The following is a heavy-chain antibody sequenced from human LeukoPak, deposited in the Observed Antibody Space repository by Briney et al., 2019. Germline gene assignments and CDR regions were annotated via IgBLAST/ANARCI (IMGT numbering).Heavy chain of an antibody. CDR1: GFTFSRFA. CDR2: ISGSGDSI. J-gene: IGHJ4*02. CDR3: ATYRRGYHDSSESYYFDY. V-gene: IGHV3-23*01. D-gene: IGHD3-22*01. Sequence: PGGSLRLSCAASGFTFSRFAMSWVRQAPGKGLEWVSGISGSGDSIYYADSVKGRFTISRDNSKNTLYLQMNGLRAEDTAVYYCATYRRGYHDSSESYYFDYWGQGTLVTVSS.